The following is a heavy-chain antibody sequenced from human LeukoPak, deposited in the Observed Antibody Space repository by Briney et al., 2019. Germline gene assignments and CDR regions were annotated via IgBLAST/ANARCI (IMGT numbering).Heavy chain of an antibody. CDR2: IYPGDSDT. CDR3: ARSDDSSSWYNWFDP. V-gene: IGHV5-51*01. CDR1: GYSFTSYW. J-gene: IGHJ5*02. D-gene: IGHD6-13*01. Sequence: GESLKISCKGSGYSFTSYWIGWVRQMPGKGLEWMGIIYPGDSDTRYSPSFQGQVTISADKSISTAHLQWSSLKASDTAMYYCARSDDSSSWYNWFDPWGQGTLVTVSS.